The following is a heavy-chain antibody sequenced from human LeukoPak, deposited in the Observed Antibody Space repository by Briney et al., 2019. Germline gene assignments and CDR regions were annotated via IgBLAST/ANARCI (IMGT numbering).Heavy chain of an antibody. Sequence: GGSLRLSCAVSGFTFSSYWMSWVRQAPGKGLEWVANIKQDGSEKYYVDSVKGRFTISRDNAKNSLYLQMNSLRAEDTAVYYCARDSAARFSLDVWGKGTTVTVSS. CDR2: IKQDGSEK. CDR3: ARDSAARFSLDV. CDR1: GFTFSSYW. J-gene: IGHJ6*04. V-gene: IGHV3-7*01. D-gene: IGHD6-6*01.